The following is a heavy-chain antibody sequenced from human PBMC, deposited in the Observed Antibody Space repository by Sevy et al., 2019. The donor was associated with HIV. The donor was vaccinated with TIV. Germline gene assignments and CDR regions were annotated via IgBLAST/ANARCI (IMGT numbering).Heavy chain of an antibody. CDR1: GFTFCNAW. Sequence: GGSLRLSCAASGFTFCNAWMSWVRQAPGKGLEWVGRIKSKTDSGTTDYAAPVKGRFTISRDDSKNTLYLQMNSLKTEDTAVYYCTTPYPLAAPGTDYWGQGTLVTVSS. CDR2: IKSKTDSGTT. V-gene: IGHV3-15*01. J-gene: IGHJ4*02. D-gene: IGHD6-13*01. CDR3: TTPYPLAAPGTDY.